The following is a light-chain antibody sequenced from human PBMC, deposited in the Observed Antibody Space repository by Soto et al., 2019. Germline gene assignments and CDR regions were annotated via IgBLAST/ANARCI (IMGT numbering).Light chain of an antibody. J-gene: IGKJ1*01. Sequence: EIVMTQSPATLPVSPGERATLACRASQSIGSNLAWYQQKPGQAPRLLIYGASTRATGVPARFSGSGSGTEFTLTISRLQSEDFAVYYCQHYNNWPPWTFGQGTKVEVK. CDR3: QHYNNWPPWT. CDR2: GAS. CDR1: QSIGSN. V-gene: IGKV3-15*01.